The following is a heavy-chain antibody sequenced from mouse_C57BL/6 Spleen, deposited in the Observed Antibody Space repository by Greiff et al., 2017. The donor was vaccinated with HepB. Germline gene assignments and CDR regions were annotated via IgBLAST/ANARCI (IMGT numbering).Heavy chain of an antibody. J-gene: IGHJ2*01. CDR2: IYPGSGNT. CDR1: GYTFTDYY. V-gene: IGHV1-76*01. CDR3: ARGIPHGYYFDY. Sequence: QVQLQQSGAELVRPGASVKLSCKASGYTFTDYYINWVKQRPGQGLEWIARIYPGSGNTYYNEKFKGKATLTAEKSSSTAYMQLSSLTSEDSAVYFCARGIPHGYYFDYWGQGTTLTVSS.